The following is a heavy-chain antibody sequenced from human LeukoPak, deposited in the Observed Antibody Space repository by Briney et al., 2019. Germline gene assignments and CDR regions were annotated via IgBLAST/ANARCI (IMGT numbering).Heavy chain of an antibody. V-gene: IGHV1-8*01. D-gene: IGHD3-22*01. CDR3: ARCVRIGDSSGYQGELDY. J-gene: IGHJ4*02. CDR1: GYTFTSYD. Sequence: GASVKVSCKASGYTFTSYDINWVRQATGQGLEWMGWMNPNSGNTGYARKFQGRVTMTRNTSISTAYMELSSLRSEDTAVYYCARCVRIGDSSGYQGELDYWGQGTLVTVSS. CDR2: MNPNSGNT.